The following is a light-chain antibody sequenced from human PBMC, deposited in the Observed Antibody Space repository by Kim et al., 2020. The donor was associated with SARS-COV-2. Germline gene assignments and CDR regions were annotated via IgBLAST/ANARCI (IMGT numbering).Light chain of an antibody. CDR3: QQYNNWPPWT. Sequence: SPGERATLSCRASQSVSSYLALYQQKPGQAPRLLIYGASTRATGIPARFSGSGSGTEFTLTISSLQSEDFAVYYCQQYNNWPPWTFGQGTKVDIK. CDR1: QSVSSY. V-gene: IGKV3-15*01. CDR2: GAS. J-gene: IGKJ1*01.